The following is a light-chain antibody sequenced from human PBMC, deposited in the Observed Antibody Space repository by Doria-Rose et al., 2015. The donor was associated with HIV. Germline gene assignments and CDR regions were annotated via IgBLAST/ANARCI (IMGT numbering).Light chain of an antibody. Sequence: TQSPGTLSLSPGERATLSCRASQSFSSTYLAWYQQKPCQAPSLLIYDGSTRATGIPDRFSASGSGTDCTLTINRLEPEDFALYYCHQYGTSWTFGQGTKVEI. J-gene: IGKJ1*01. CDR2: DGS. CDR3: HQYGTSWT. V-gene: IGKV3-20*01. CDR1: QSFSSTY.